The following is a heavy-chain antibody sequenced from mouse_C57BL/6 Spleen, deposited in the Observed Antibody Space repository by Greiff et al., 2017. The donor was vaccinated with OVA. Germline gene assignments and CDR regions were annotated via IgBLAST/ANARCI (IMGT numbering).Heavy chain of an antibody. J-gene: IGHJ2*01. V-gene: IGHV1-52*01. CDR3: ARSNGDY. Sequence: QVHVKQPGAELVRPGSSVKLSCKASGYTFTSYWMHWVKQRPIQGLEWIGNIDPSDSETHYNQKFKDKATLTVDKSSSTAYMQLSSLTSEDSAVYYCARSNGDYCGQCTTLTVSS. CDR2: IDPSDSET. CDR1: GYTFTSYW.